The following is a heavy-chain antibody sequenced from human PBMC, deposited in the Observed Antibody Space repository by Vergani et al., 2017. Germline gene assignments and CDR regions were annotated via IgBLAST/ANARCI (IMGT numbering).Heavy chain of an antibody. D-gene: IGHD1-26*01. CDR2: IYSSGST. CDR3: ARGTFLHAFDN. J-gene: IGHJ3*02. V-gene: IGHV4-61*02. Sequence: QVQLQESGPGLLKPSQTLSLTCSVAGDPISSGNYSWNWIRQPAGKGLEWMGRIYSSGSTSYNPSIKSRITMSLDTSKNQFSLSLSSVTAADTAVYYCARGTFLHAFDNWGQGTVVTVSS. CDR1: GDPISSGNYS.